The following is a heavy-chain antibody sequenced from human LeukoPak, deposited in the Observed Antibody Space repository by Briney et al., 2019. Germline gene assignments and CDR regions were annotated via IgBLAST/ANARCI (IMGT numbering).Heavy chain of an antibody. CDR1: GGSFSGYH. V-gene: IGHV4-34*01. D-gene: IGHD2-2*01. CDR2: INHSGST. CDR3: ARFVVVPAAMLDY. J-gene: IGHJ4*02. Sequence: SETLSLTCAVYGGSFSGYHWSWIRQPPGKGLEWIGEINHSGSTNYNPSLKSRVTISVDTSKNQFSLKLSSVTAADTAVYYCARFVVVPAAMLDYWGQGTLVTVSS.